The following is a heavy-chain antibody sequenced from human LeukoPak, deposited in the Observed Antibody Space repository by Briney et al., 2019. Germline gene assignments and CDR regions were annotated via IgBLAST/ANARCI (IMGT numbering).Heavy chain of an antibody. V-gene: IGHV3-11*04. D-gene: IGHD1-7*01. CDR2: ISSSGSTI. Sequence: GGSLRLSCAASGFTFSDYYMSWIRQAPGKGLEWVSYISSSGSTIYYADSVKGRFTISRDNAKNSLYLQMNSLRAEDTAVYYCARDRIVLDRQTSKTGTTVDPAFDIWGQGTMVTVSS. CDR1: GFTFSDYY. CDR3: ARDRIVLDRQTSKTGTTVDPAFDI. J-gene: IGHJ3*02.